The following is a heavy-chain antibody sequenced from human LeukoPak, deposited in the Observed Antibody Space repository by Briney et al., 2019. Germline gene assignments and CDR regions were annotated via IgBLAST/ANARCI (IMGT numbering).Heavy chain of an antibody. CDR3: ARAHYYSGYYESQ. CDR1: GGSISSGGYY. J-gene: IGHJ4*02. CDR2: IYYSGNT. V-gene: IGHV4-31*03. D-gene: IGHD3-22*01. Sequence: SETLSLTCTVSGGSISSGGYYWSWIRQYPGKGLEWIGYIYYSGNTYYNPSLKSRVTISVDTSKNQFSLKLSSVTAADTAVYYCARAHYYSGYYESQWGQGTLVTVSS.